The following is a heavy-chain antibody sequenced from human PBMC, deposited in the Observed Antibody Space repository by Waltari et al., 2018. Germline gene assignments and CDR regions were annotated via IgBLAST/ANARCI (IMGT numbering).Heavy chain of an antibody. CDR3: AKDRYGDSYYFDY. V-gene: IGHV3-43*01. Sequence: EVQLVESGGVVVQPGGSLRLSCAASGFTFDDYTVHWVRQAPGKGLEWVSLIRWDGGSTYYADSVKGRFTISRDNSKNALYLQMNRLRTEDTALYYCAKDRYGDSYYFDYWVQGTLVTVSS. J-gene: IGHJ4*02. CDR2: IRWDGGST. D-gene: IGHD4-17*01. CDR1: GFTFDDYT.